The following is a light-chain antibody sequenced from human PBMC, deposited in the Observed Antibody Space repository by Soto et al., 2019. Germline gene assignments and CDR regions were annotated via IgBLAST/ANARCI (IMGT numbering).Light chain of an antibody. J-gene: IGKJ1*01. CDR1: QPVGTY. Sequence: IMFTQSPASLSFPAGERATLSCRASQPVGTYLAWYQQKPGQHPRLLVYDASNRATGIPARFSGSGSGTDVTLTISGLEPEDFTVYYCKHHGNWPPGTNLGRGTKVDTK. CDR3: KHHGNWPPGTN. CDR2: DAS. V-gene: IGKV3-11*01.